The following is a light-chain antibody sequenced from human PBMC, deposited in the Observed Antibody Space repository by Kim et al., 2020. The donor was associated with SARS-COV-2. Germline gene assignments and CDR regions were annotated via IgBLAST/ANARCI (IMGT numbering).Light chain of an antibody. V-gene: IGLV3-19*01. CDR3: NCRDSNHWV. CDR1: RLRSHY. Sequence: VALGKTVRITCQGDRLRSHYSSWYRQKPGQAPVLVINGKNNRPSGIPARFSGSTSGNTASLTITGAQAEDEADYYCNCRDSNHWVFGGGTQLTVL. J-gene: IGLJ3*02. CDR2: GKN.